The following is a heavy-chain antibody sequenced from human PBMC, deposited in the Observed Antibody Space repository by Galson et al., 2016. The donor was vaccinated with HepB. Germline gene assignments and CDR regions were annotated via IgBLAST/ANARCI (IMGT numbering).Heavy chain of an antibody. V-gene: IGHV3-30-3*01. Sequence: SLRLSCAASGFSFSDYAMHWVRQAPGKGLEWVAIISGDGHNKYYADSVKGRFTISRDDSKDTVNLEMNSLRREDTAVYYCAKDFRWISDYWGQGILVTVSS. CDR3: AKDFRWISDY. J-gene: IGHJ4*02. CDR2: ISGDGHNK. CDR1: GFSFSDYA. D-gene: IGHD4-23*01.